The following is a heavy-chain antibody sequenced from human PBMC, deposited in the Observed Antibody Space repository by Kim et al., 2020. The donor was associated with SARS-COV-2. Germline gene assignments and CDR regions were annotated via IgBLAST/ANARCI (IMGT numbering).Heavy chain of an antibody. Sequence: ASVKVSCKTSGYPFSGFYIHWVRQAPGQGLEWMGWISPNNGATKYAEASQGRVTITRDTSINTAYLELSRVKSDDTAIYFCARGSDYHGLDVWGEGTTVTAS. CDR2: ISPNNGAT. V-gene: IGHV1-2*02. CDR1: GYPFSGFY. CDR3: ARGSDYHGLDV. J-gene: IGHJ6*02.